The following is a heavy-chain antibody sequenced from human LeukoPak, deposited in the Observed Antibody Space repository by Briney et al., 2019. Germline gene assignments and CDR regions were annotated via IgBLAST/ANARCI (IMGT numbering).Heavy chain of an antibody. V-gene: IGHV3-23*01. CDR2: MSGSGGTT. Sequence: GGSLRLSCAASGFTFSNYAMNWVRQAPGKGLEWVSAMSGSGGTTYYADSVKGRFTISRDNSKNTLSLQMNSLRAEDTAVYYCAKFSFDYWGQGTLVTVSS. CDR1: GFTFSNYA. J-gene: IGHJ4*02. CDR3: AKFSFDY.